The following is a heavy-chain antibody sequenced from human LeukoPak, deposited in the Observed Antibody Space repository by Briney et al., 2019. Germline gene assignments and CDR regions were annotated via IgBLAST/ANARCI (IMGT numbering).Heavy chain of an antibody. CDR3: ARDPDY. J-gene: IGHJ4*02. V-gene: IGHV4-61*02. CDR2: IYTSGST. CDR1: GGSISSGSYY. Sequence: SSETLSLTCTVSGGSISSGSYYWSWIRQPAGKGLEWIGRIYTSGSTNYNPSLKSRVTISVYTSKNQFSLNLSSVTAADTAVYYCARDPDYWGQGTLVTVSS.